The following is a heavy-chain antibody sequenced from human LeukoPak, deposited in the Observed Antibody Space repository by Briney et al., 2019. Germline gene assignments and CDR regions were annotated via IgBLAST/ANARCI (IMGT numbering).Heavy chain of an antibody. CDR3: ARGGTTYYYDSSDDAFDI. CDR1: GFTFSSYW. V-gene: IGHV3-48*04. CDR2: ISSSGSTI. D-gene: IGHD3-22*01. Sequence: PGGSLRLSCAASGFTFSSYWMHWVRQAPGKGLEWVSYISSSGSTIYYADSVKGRFTISRDNAKNSLYLQMNSLRAEDTAVYYCARGGTTYYYDSSDDAFDIWGQGTMVTVSS. J-gene: IGHJ3*02.